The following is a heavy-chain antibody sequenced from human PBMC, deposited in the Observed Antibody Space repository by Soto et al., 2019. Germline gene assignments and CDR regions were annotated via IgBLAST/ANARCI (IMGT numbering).Heavy chain of an antibody. CDR2: ISAYNGNT. CDR1: GYTFTSYG. J-gene: IGHJ4*02. V-gene: IGHV1-18*01. D-gene: IGHD6-6*01. Sequence: ASVKVSCKASGYTFTSYGISWLRQAPGQGLEWMGWISAYNGNTNYAQKLQGRVTMTTDTSTSTAYMELRSLRSDDTAVYYCAREQYSSSRKHRRWYFDYWGQGTLVTVSS. CDR3: AREQYSSSRKHRRWYFDY.